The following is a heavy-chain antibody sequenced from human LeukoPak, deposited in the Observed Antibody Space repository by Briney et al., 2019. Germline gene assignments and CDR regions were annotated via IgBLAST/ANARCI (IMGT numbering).Heavy chain of an antibody. CDR3: GRVNGQGWPIDS. V-gene: IGHV3-30*04. Sequence: PGGSLRLSCAASGFTFTSHAMHWVRQAPGKGLQWVAVISYDGRHKYYGDSVKGRFTISRDNSENTLYLQTNSLRAEDTAVYYCGRVNGQGWPIDSWGQGTLVTVSS. CDR1: GFTFTSHA. CDR2: ISYDGRHK. D-gene: IGHD1-1*01. J-gene: IGHJ4*02.